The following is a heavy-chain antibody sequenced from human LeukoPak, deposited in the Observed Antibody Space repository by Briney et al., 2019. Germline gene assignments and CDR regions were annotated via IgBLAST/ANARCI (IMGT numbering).Heavy chain of an antibody. V-gene: IGHV4-59*01. CDR1: GGSISSYY. Sequence: SETLSLTCTVSGGSISSYYWSWIRQPPGKGLEWIGYIYYSGSTNYNPSLKSRVTISVDTSKNQFSLKLSSVTAADTAVYYCVATEDYYYYMDVWRKGTMVTVSS. J-gene: IGHJ6*03. CDR2: IYYSGST. D-gene: IGHD1-26*01. CDR3: VATEDYYYYMDV.